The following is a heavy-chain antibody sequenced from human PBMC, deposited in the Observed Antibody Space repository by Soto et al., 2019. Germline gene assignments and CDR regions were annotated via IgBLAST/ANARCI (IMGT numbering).Heavy chain of an antibody. CDR1: GFTFSSYA. CDR3: AKDGHSDSSSPLGTYYFDY. V-gene: IGHV3-23*01. CDR2: ISGSGGST. Sequence: GGSLRLSCAASGFTFSSYAMSWVRQAPGKGLEWVSAISGSGGSTYYADSVKGRFTISRDNSKNTLYLQMNSLRAEDTAVYYCAKDGHSDSSSPLGTYYFDYWGQGTLVTVSS. D-gene: IGHD6-6*01. J-gene: IGHJ4*02.